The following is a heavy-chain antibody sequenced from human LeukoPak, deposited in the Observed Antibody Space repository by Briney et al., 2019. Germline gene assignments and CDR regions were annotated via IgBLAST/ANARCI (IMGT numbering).Heavy chain of an antibody. CDR3: AIFTVYYFDY. Sequence: SETLSLTCTVSDGSISSYYWSWIRQPPGKGLEWIGYIYYSGNTNSNPSLKSRVTISVDTSKTQFSLKLSSVTAADTAVYYCAIFTVYYFDYWGQGTLVSVSS. CDR1: DGSISSYY. D-gene: IGHD2-8*02. J-gene: IGHJ4*02. V-gene: IGHV4-59*01. CDR2: IYYSGNT.